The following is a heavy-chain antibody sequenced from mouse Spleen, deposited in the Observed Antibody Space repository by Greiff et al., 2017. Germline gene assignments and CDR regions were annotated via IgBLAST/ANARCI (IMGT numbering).Heavy chain of an antibody. V-gene: IGHV1-19*01. D-gene: IGHD2-5*01. CDR2: INPYNGGT. CDR1: GYTFTDYY. J-gene: IGHJ2*01. CDR3: AREGYSNFDY. Sequence: EVKLMESGPVLVKPGASVKMSCKASGYTFTDYYMNWVKQSHGKSLEWIGVINPYNGGTSYNQKFKGKATLTVDKSSSTAYMELNSLTSEDSAVYYCAREGYSNFDYWGQGTTLTVSS.